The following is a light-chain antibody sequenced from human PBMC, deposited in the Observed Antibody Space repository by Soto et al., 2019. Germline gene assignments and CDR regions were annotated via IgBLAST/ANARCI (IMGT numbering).Light chain of an antibody. Sequence: QSALTQPPSASGSPGQSVTFSCTGTSGDVGGYNYVSWYQQHPGKAPKLMIFEVSERPSGVPDRFSASKSGNTASLTVSGLQAEEEADYYCSSYAGSNNYVFGTGTQLTVL. V-gene: IGLV2-8*01. CDR2: EVS. CDR1: SGDVGGYNY. CDR3: SSYAGSNNYV. J-gene: IGLJ1*01.